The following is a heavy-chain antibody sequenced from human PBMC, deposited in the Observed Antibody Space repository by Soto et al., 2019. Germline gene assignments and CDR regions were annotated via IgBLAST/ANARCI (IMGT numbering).Heavy chain of an antibody. CDR1: GFTFGSYE. CDR3: ASRTLAQGASFDP. Sequence: GGSLRVSCAASGFTFGSYEMNWVRQAPGKGLEWVSSISRSGSTIYSADPVKGRFTISTDNPKNSLYLQMNSLRAEDTAVYYCASRTLAQGASFDPWGQGTLVTVSS. J-gene: IGHJ5*02. V-gene: IGHV3-48*03. CDR2: ISRSGSTI.